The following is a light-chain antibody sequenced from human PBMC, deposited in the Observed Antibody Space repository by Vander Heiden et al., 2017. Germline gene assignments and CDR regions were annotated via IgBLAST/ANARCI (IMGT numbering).Light chain of an antibody. CDR1: QSVLYSSNDKNY. V-gene: IGKV4-1*01. Sequence: DIVMTQYPESLAVSLGERATINCKSSQSVLYSSNDKNYLAWYQQKPGQPPKLLIYWASTRESGVPDRFSGSGSGTDFTLTISSLQAEDVAVYHCQQYDSPPLTFGGGTKVEIK. J-gene: IGKJ4*01. CDR2: WAS. CDR3: QQYDSPPLT.